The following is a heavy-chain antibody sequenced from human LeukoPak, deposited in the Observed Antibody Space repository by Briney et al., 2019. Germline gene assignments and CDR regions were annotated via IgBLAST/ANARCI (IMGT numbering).Heavy chain of an antibody. CDR3: AKGRGYSYGSPGTNDY. J-gene: IGHJ4*02. CDR1: GFTFSSCE. V-gene: IGHV3-48*03. D-gene: IGHD5-18*01. Sequence: QPGGSLRLSCAASGFTFSSCEMNWVRQAPGKGLEWVSYISSSGSTIYYADSVKGRFTISRDNSKNTLYLQMNSLRAEDTAVYYCAKGRGYSYGSPGTNDYWGQGTLVTVSS. CDR2: ISSSGSTI.